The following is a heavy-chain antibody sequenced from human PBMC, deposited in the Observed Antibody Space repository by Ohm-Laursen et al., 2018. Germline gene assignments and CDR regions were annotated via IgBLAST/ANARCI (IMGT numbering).Heavy chain of an antibody. V-gene: IGHV3-15*01. CDR2: IKSKSDGGTT. CDR1: GFTFSSYG. J-gene: IGHJ5*02. CDR3: TSLPRYCSGGSCNSGPDQ. D-gene: IGHD2-15*01. Sequence: SLRLSCAASGFTFSSYGMHWVRQAPGKGLEWVGRIKSKSDGGTTDYAAPVKGRFTISRDDSKNTLYMQMNSLKTEDTAVYYCTSLPRYCSGGSCNSGPDQWGQGTRVTVSS.